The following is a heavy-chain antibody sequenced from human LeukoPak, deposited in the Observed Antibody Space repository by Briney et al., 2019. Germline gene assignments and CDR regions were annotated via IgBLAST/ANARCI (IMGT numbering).Heavy chain of an antibody. D-gene: IGHD4-23*01. CDR3: AGDYGGNFRAAFDI. CDR2: IYSGGST. V-gene: IGHV3-66*01. Sequence: GGSLRLSCAASGFTFSSYSMNWVRQAPGKGLEWVSVIYSGGSTYYADSVKGRFTISRDNSKNTLYLQMNSLRAEDTAVYYCAGDYGGNFRAAFDIWGQGTMVTVSS. J-gene: IGHJ3*02. CDR1: GFTFSSYS.